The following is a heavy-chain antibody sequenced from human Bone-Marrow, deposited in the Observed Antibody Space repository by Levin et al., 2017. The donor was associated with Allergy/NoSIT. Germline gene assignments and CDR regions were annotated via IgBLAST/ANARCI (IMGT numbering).Heavy chain of an antibody. Sequence: SQTLSLPCTVSGGSISDDSYYWAWVRQPPGKGLEWIGSIYYDGSAYYNPSLKTRLTISVDTSKNQFSLRVNSVTAADTALYYCAGAPNSPYYYHYGLDVWGQGTTVTVSS. D-gene: IGHD2/OR15-2a*01. V-gene: IGHV4-39*07. CDR3: AGAPNSPYYYHYGLDV. CDR2: IYYDGSA. CDR1: GGSISDDSYY. J-gene: IGHJ6*02.